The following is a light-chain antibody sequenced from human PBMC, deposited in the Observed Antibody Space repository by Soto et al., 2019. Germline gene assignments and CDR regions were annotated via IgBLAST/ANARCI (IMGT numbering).Light chain of an antibody. CDR1: TSDVGGYNY. CDR2: EVS. CDR3: SSYTSSTTLV. J-gene: IGLJ2*01. Sequence: SALTQPASVSGSPGQSITISCTGTTSDVGGYNYVSWYQQHPGKAPKLMIYEVSNRPSGVSNRFSGSKSGNTASLTISGLQPDDEADYYCSSYTSSTTLVFGGGTKLTVL. V-gene: IGLV2-14*01.